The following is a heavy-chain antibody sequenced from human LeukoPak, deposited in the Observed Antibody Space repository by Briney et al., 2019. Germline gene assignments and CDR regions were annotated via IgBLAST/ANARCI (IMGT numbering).Heavy chain of an antibody. CDR2: INSDGSST. CDR3: ARDHFSGCPDY. J-gene: IGHJ4*02. Sequence: GALRLSCAASGFTLDTYWMHWGRQAPATGLVWVARINSDGSSTSYADSVKGRFTISRDNAKNTLYLQMNSLRADDTAVYYCARDHFSGCPDYWGQGTLVTVSS. V-gene: IGHV3-74*01. D-gene: IGHD6-19*01. CDR1: GFTLDTYW.